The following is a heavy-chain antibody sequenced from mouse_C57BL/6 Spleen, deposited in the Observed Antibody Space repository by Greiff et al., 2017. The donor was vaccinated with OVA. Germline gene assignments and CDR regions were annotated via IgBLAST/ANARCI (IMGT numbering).Heavy chain of an antibody. V-gene: IGHV1-81*01. Sequence: QVQLQQPGAELVKPGASVKLSCKASGYTFTSYGISWVKQRTGQGLEWIGEIYPRSGNTYYNEKFKGKATLTADKSSSTAYMELRSLTSEDSAVYFCARRDYGSSYNAMDYWGQGTSVTVSS. D-gene: IGHD1-1*01. J-gene: IGHJ4*01. CDR2: IYPRSGNT. CDR3: ARRDYGSSYNAMDY. CDR1: GYTFTSYG.